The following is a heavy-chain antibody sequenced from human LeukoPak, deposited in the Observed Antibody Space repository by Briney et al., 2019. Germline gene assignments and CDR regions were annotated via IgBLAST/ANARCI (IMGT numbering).Heavy chain of an antibody. D-gene: IGHD2-2*01. V-gene: IGHV3-66*02. Sequence: GGSLRLSCAASGFTVSSTYMSWVRQAPGKGLEWVSAIYTGGSTFYADSVKGRFTISRDTSTNTLYLQMNSLRGEDTAVYYCASQRATSRSAYGLDVWGQGTTVTVSS. CDR3: ASQRATSRSAYGLDV. CDR2: IYTGGST. J-gene: IGHJ6*02. CDR1: GFTVSSTY.